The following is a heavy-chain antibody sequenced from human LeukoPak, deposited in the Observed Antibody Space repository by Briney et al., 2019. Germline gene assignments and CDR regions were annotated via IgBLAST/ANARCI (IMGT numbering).Heavy chain of an antibody. J-gene: IGHJ6*02. CDR1: VGTFSSYA. V-gene: IGHV1-69*04. D-gene: IGHD2-2*01. Sequence: SVKVSCKASVGTFSSYAISWGRQAPGQGLEWMGRFIPILGIANYAQKFQGRVTITADKSTSTAYMELSSLRSEDTAVYYCARDAADCSSTSCYASYYYYYGMDVWGQGTTVTVSS. CDR2: FIPILGIA. CDR3: ARDAADCSSTSCYASYYYYYGMDV.